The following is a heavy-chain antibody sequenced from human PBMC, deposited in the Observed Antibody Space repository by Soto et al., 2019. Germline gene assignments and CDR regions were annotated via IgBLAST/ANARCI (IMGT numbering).Heavy chain of an antibody. V-gene: IGHV6-1*01. CDR2: TYYRSKWYS. Sequence: SQTLSLTCAISGDSVSSNSAAWNWIRQSPSRGLEWLGRTYYRSKWYSDYAVSVKSRITINPDTSKNQFSLQLNSVTPEDTAVYYCARVHINSGIAAAYDSSGYYYFDYWGQGTLVTVSS. CDR3: ARVHINSGIAAAYDSSGYYYFDY. J-gene: IGHJ4*02. CDR1: GDSVSSNSAA. D-gene: IGHD3-22*01.